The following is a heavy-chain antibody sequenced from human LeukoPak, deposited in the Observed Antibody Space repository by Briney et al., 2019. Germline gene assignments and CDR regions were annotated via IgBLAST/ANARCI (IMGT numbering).Heavy chain of an antibody. CDR3: SRDPFGVAPSGY. CDR2: ISSSGSTI. J-gene: IGHJ4*02. Sequence: GVSLRLSCAASGFTFSDYYMSWIRQAPGKGREGVSYISSSGSTIFYADSVKGRFTISRDNAKNSLYLQMNSLRAEDTGVFYCSRDPFGVAPSGYWGQGTLVTVSS. V-gene: IGHV3-11*04. D-gene: IGHD3-3*01. CDR1: GFTFSDYY.